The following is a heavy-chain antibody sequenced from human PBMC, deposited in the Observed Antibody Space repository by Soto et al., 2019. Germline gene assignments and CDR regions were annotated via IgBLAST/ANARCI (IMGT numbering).Heavy chain of an antibody. J-gene: IGHJ4*02. CDR1: GFTFSSYG. CDR3: ARVKSISACSACDD. V-gene: IGHV3-30*03. D-gene: IGHD6-6*01. Sequence: GGSLRLSCAASGFTFSSYGMHWVRQAPGKGLEWVAVISYDGSNKYYADSVKGRFTISRDNSKNTLYLQMNSLRAEDTAVYYCARVKSISACSACDDWGKGTMVTVDS. CDR2: ISYDGSNK.